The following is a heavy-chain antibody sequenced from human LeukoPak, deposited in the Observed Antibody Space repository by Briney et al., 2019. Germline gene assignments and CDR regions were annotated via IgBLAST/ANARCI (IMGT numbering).Heavy chain of an antibody. CDR2: ISSNGGTT. V-gene: IGHV3-64*01. Sequence: GGSLRLSCAASGXTFSSYAMHWVRQAPGKGLEYVSAISSNGGTTYYANSVKGRFTISRDNSKNTVYLQMNSLRAEDTAVYYCYSSGSYYGVMEVWGQGTTVTVSS. D-gene: IGHD3-10*01. CDR1: GXTFSSYA. J-gene: IGHJ6*02. CDR3: YSSGSYYGVMEV.